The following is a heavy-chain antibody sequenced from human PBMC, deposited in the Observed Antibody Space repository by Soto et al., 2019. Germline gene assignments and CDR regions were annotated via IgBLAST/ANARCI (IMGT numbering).Heavy chain of an antibody. D-gene: IGHD4-17*01. CDR2: IYYSGST. V-gene: IGHV4-31*03. CDR3: ARGFTVTTSINWFDP. Sequence: QVQLQESGPGLVKPSQTLSLTCTVSGGSISSGGYYWSWIRQHPGKGLEWIGYIYYSGSTYYNPSLKSRVTISVDTSKNQFSLKLSSVTAADTAVYYCARGFTVTTSINWFDPWGQGTLVTVSS. J-gene: IGHJ5*02. CDR1: GGSISSGGYY.